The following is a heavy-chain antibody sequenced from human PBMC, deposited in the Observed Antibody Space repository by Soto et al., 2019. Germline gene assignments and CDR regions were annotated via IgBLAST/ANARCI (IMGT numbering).Heavy chain of an antibody. Sequence: PGGCLRLCCAASGFTFSSYAMHWVRQAPGKGLEWVAVISYDGSNKYYADSVKGRFTISRDNSKNTLYLQMNSLRAEDTAVYYCARDWGGDHYYGMDVWGQGTTVPVSS. D-gene: IGHD2-21*02. CDR3: ARDWGGDHYYGMDV. CDR2: ISYDGSNK. CDR1: GFTFSSYA. V-gene: IGHV3-30-3*01. J-gene: IGHJ6*02.